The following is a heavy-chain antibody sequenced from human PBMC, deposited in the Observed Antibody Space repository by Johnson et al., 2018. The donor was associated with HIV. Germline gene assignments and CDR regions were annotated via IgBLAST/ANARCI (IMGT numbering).Heavy chain of an antibody. V-gene: IGHV3-30-3*01. CDR3: ARDVHMGRYYDSSGYPPPHAVDI. J-gene: IGHJ3*02. CDR1: GFTFSSYA. Sequence: QVQLVESGGGVVQPGRSLRLSCAASGFTFSSYAMHWVRQAPGKGLEWVALISYDGSNKYYADSVKGRFTISRDNSKNTLYLQMNSLRPEATAVYYCARDVHMGRYYDSSGYPPPHAVDIWGQGTMVTVSS. CDR2: ISYDGSNK. D-gene: IGHD3-22*01.